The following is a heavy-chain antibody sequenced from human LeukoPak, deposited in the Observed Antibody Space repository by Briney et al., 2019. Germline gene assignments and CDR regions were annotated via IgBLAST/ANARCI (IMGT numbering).Heavy chain of an antibody. CDR3: ARVVATILGAFDI. CDR2: ISSSSSYI. Sequence: PGGSLRLSCAASGFTFSSYSMNWVRQAPGKGLEWVSSISSSSSYIYYADSVKGRFTISRDNAKNSLYLQMNSLRAEDTAVYYCARVVATILGAFDIWGQGTMVTVSS. D-gene: IGHD5-12*01. J-gene: IGHJ3*02. CDR1: GFTFSSYS. V-gene: IGHV3-21*01.